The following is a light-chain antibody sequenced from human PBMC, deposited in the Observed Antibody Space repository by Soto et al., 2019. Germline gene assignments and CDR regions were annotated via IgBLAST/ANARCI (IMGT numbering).Light chain of an antibody. J-gene: IGKJ2*01. CDR3: QQYNNWPYT. CDR2: AAS. CDR1: QSVSSN. V-gene: IGKV3-15*01. Sequence: EIVLTQSPGTLSLSPGERATLSCRASQSVSSNLVWYQQKPGQAPRLLIYAASARATGIPARFSGSGSGTDFTLTISSLQSEDFAVYYCQQYNNWPYTFGQGTKVDIK.